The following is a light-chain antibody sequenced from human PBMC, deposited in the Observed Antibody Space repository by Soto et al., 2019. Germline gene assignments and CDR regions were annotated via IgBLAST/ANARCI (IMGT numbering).Light chain of an antibody. CDR1: QFVSSTY. J-gene: IGKJ4*01. CDR2: GAS. CDR3: QQYGISPFT. Sequence: EVVLTQSPGTLSLSPGARATLSCRASQFVSSTYLAWYQQRPGQAPRLLIYGASSRATGIPDRFSGGGSETDFTLTISRLETEDSAVYYCQQYGISPFTFGGGTKVEI. V-gene: IGKV3-20*01.